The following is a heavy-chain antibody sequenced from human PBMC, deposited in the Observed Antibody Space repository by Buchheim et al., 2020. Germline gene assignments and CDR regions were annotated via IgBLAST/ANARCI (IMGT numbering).Heavy chain of an antibody. CDR1: GGSISSYY. CDR2: IYYSGST. CDR3: VRHGGRVTPFDY. D-gene: IGHD2-21*02. Sequence: QVQLQESGPGLVKPSQTLSLTCTVSGGSISSYYWSWIRQPPGKGLEWIGYIYYSGSTNYNASLKSRVTISVDTSKNQFSLKLRSVTAADTAVYYCVRHGGRVTPFDYWGQGTL. V-gene: IGHV4-59*08. J-gene: IGHJ4*02.